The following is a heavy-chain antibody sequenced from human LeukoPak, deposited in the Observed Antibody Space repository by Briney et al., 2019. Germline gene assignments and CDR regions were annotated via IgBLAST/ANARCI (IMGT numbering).Heavy chain of an antibody. CDR1: GGTFSSYA. CDR2: IIPIFGTA. Sequence: SVKVSCKASGGTFSSYAISWVRQAPGQGLEWMGGIIPIFGTANYAQKFQGRVTITTDESTSTAYMELSSLRSEDTAVYYCARGHYYDSSGYYYYDYWGQGTLVTVSS. V-gene: IGHV1-69*05. D-gene: IGHD3-22*01. CDR3: ARGHYYDSSGYYYYDY. J-gene: IGHJ4*02.